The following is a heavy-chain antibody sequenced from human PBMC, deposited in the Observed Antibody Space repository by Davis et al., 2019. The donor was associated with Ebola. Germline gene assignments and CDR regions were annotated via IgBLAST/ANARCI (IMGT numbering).Heavy chain of an antibody. CDR3: ARAETLYRPGIGSGSYIAAFDI. CDR1: GGSISSSSYY. D-gene: IGHD3-10*01. V-gene: IGHV4-61*01. CDR2: IYYSGST. Sequence: PSETLSLTCTVSGGSISSSSYYWSWIRQPPGKGLEWIGYIYYSGSTNYNPSLKSRVTISVDTSKNQFSLKLSSVTAADTAVYYCARAETLYRPGIGSGSYIAAFDIWGQGTMVTVSS. J-gene: IGHJ3*02.